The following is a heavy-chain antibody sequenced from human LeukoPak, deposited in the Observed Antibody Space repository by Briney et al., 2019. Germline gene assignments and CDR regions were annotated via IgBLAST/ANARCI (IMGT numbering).Heavy chain of an antibody. CDR1: GFPFSSYR. J-gene: IGHJ3*01. D-gene: IGHD1-1*01. CDR2: ISSSSSTI. V-gene: IGHV3-48*04. Sequence: GGSLRLSCAASGFPFSSYRMTWVRQAPGKGLEWVSYISSSSSTIYYADSVKGRFTISRDNAKNTVYLQMNSLRAEDTAMYYCVRSLTGAFDLWGQGTMVTVSS. CDR3: VRSLTGAFDL.